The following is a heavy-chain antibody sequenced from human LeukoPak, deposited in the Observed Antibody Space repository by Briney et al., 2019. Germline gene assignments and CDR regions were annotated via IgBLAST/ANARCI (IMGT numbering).Heavy chain of an antibody. J-gene: IGHJ6*03. CDR3: AMKFSRDYYYMDV. V-gene: IGHV3-20*04. CDR1: GFSIEEFG. CDR2: VTWNGGST. Sequence: RPGGSLRLSCEASGFSIEEFGMSWVRQPPGKGLEWVSGVTWNGGSTGYAASVEGRFTISRDNAKNSLYLQMNSLRAEDTALYYCAMKFSRDYYYMDVWGKGTTVTVSS.